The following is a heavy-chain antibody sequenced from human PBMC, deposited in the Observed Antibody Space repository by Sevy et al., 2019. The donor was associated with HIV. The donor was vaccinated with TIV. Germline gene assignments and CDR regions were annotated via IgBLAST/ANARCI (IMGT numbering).Heavy chain of an antibody. CDR1: GFTFSNYG. J-gene: IGHJ4*02. D-gene: IGHD3-22*01. V-gene: IGHV3-33*01. CDR2: IWNDGSNK. Sequence: GGSLRLSCAASGFTFSNYGMHWVRQAPGKGLEWVAVIWNDGSNKCYSDSVKGRFTISRDNSKNTLYLQMNSLRVEDTAVHLCARGGDFNDRSAKRDLDYWGQGTLVTVSS. CDR3: ARGGDFNDRSAKRDLDY.